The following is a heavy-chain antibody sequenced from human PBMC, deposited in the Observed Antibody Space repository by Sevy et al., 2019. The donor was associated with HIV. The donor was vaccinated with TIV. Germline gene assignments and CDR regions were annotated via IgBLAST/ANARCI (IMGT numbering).Heavy chain of an antibody. J-gene: IGHJ4*02. Sequence: GGSLRLSCAASGFSYSSYGMHWVRQAPGKGLGWVAYIQYDGSNKDYADSVKGRFTISRDNSKNRLDLQMNSLRVEDTAVYYCVKEGGGEGGDHWGQGTLVTVSS. CDR3: VKEGGGEGGDH. V-gene: IGHV3-30*02. CDR1: GFSYSSYG. D-gene: IGHD2-21*01. CDR2: IQYDGSNK.